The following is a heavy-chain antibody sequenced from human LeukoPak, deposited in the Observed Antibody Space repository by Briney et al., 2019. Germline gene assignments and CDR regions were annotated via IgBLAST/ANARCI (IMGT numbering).Heavy chain of an antibody. V-gene: IGHV1-24*01. J-gene: IGHJ5*02. Sequence: GASVKVSCKVSGYTLTEIPIHWVRQAPGKGLEWLGGFDPEYGETVYAQKLLGRVTMTEDTSTDTAYMELSSLRSEDTAVYYCAAAPSRYTNSWRNWLDPWGQGTLVTVTS. CDR2: FDPEYGET. CDR3: AAAPSRYTNSWRNWLDP. CDR1: GYTLTEIP. D-gene: IGHD6-13*01.